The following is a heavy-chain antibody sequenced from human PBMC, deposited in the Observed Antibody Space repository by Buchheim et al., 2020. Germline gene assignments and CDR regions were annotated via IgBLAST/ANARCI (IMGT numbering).Heavy chain of an antibody. D-gene: IGHD2-15*01. CDR1: GGSISSSNW. CDR2: LYHSGST. J-gene: IGHJ6*02. CDR3: ARDLKRDCSGGSCYSLGYYYYGMDV. V-gene: IGHV4-4*02. Sequence: QVQLQESGPGLVKPSGTLSLTCAVSGGSISSSNWWSWVRQPPGKGLEWIGELYHSGSTNYNPSLKSRVTISVEKSKNQFSLKLSSVTAADTAVYYCARDLKRDCSGGSCYSLGYYYYGMDVWGQGTT.